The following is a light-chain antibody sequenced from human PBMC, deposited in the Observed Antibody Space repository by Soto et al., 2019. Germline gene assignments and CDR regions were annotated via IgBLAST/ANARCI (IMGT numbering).Light chain of an antibody. CDR3: QQYGSSRFT. CDR2: GAS. CDR1: QSISSSY. V-gene: IGKV3-20*01. Sequence: EIVLTQSPCTLSLSPGERATLSCRASQSISSSYLAWYQQKPGQAPRLLVYGASSRATGIPDRFSGSGSGTDFTVTISRLEPEDFAVYYCQQYGSSRFTFGPGTKVDIK. J-gene: IGKJ3*01.